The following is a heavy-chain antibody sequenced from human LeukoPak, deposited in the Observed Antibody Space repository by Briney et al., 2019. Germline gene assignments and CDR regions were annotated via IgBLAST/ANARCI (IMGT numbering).Heavy chain of an antibody. CDR2: IKEDGRDK. J-gene: IGHJ4*02. CDR3: ARDAGGGFDY. V-gene: IGHV3-7*01. Sequence: GGSLRLSCVASGFTFSRYWMSWVRQAPGKGLEWVASIKEDGRDKYYVDSVKGRFTISKDNAKSSVSPQMNSLRVGDMAVYYCARDAGGGFDYWGQGTRVTVSS. D-gene: IGHD2-8*02. CDR1: GFTFSRYW.